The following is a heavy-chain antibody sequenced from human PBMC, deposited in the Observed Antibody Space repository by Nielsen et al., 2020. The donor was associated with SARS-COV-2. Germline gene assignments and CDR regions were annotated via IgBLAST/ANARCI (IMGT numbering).Heavy chain of an antibody. J-gene: IGHJ6*03. V-gene: IGHV4-4*02. CDR2: VSHSGST. Sequence: SETLSLTCAVSGGSVSSNDWWTWVRQSPGKGLEWIGEVSHSGSTNYSPSLKSRVTVSMDKSRRQFSLRLASVSAADTAVYFCARGHLVVVPSPILGLGPFFYSFYLDVWGKGTTVIVSS. D-gene: IGHD2-2*02. CDR1: GGSVSSNDW. CDR3: ARGHLVVVPSPILGLGPFFYSFYLDV.